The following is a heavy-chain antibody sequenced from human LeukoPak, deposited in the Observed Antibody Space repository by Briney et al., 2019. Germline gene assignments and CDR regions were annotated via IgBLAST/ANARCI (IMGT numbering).Heavy chain of an antibody. CDR2: IYYSGST. D-gene: IGHD3-22*01. J-gene: IGHJ4*02. Sequence: SETLSLTCTVSGGSISSYYWSWIRQPPGRGLEWIGYIYYSGSTNYNPSLKSRVTISVDTSKNQFSLRLSSVTAADTAVYYCARVTGYMIEDYFDYWGQGTLVTVSS. V-gene: IGHV4-59*01. CDR1: GGSISSYY. CDR3: ARVTGYMIEDYFDY.